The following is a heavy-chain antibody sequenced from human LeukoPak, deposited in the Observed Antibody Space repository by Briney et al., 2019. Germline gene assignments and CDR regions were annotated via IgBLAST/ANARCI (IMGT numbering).Heavy chain of an antibody. CDR3: ARDHNYAFDN. J-gene: IGHJ4*02. D-gene: IGHD1-1*01. Sequence: GGSLRLSCAASGFTFSSYSMNWVRQARGKGLEWISYIGFSSGNTKYADSVKGRFTISGDNARNSLYPQMNSLRVEDSAVYYCARDHNYAFDNWGQGTLVTVSS. CDR1: GFTFSSYS. CDR2: IGFSSGNT. V-gene: IGHV3-48*04.